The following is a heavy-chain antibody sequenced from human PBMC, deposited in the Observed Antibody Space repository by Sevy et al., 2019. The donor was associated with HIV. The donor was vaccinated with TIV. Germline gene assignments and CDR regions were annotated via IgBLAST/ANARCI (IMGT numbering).Heavy chain of an antibody. J-gene: IGHJ6*02. CDR2: ITAYKDST. Sequence: ASVKVSCKASGYTLNNYGISWVRQAPGQGLEWIGWITAYKDSTNYAQNFQGRVTMTTDTSTSTAYMELRSLGSDDTAVYYCTRVDPYYEFGDVWGQGTTVTVSS. CDR3: TRVDPYYEFGDV. CDR1: GYTLNNYG. V-gene: IGHV1-18*01. D-gene: IGHD3-3*01.